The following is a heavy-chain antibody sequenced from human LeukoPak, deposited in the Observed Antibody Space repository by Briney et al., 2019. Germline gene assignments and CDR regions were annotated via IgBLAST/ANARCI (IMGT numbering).Heavy chain of an antibody. D-gene: IGHD1-26*01. CDR1: GGTFSSYA. V-gene: IGHV3-23*01. CDR3: AEGQEWELPSYFDY. CDR2: IRGSGGST. J-gene: IGHJ4*02. Sequence: GGSLRLSCAASGGTFSSYAMSWVRQAPGKGLEWVSGIRGSGGSTYYADSVKGRFTISRDNSKNTLYLQMNSLRAEDTAVYYCAEGQEWELPSYFDYWGQGTLVTVSS.